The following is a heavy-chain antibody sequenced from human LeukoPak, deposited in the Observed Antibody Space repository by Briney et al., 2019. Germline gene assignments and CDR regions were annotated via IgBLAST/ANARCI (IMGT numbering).Heavy chain of an antibody. J-gene: IGHJ4*02. CDR3: ARDGPGIVVVPAAISY. Sequence: ASVKVSCKASGYTFTSYGISWVRQAPGQGLEWMGWISAYNGNTNYAQKLQGRVTMTTDTSTSTAYMELRSLRSDDTAVYYCARDGPGIVVVPAAISYWGQGTLVTVSS. V-gene: IGHV1-18*01. CDR1: GYTFTSYG. CDR2: ISAYNGNT. D-gene: IGHD2-2*01.